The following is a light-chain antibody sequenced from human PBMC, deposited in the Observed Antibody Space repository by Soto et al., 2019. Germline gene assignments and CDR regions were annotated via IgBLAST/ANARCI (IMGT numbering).Light chain of an antibody. CDR2: GAS. J-gene: IGKJ1*01. V-gene: IGKV3-15*01. CDR3: QQYNDWPQT. Sequence: EIVMTQSPGTLSLSPGERATLSCRASQSVSTNLAWYQQIPGQAPRLLIYGASTRATGIPARFSGSGSGTEFTLAISSLQSEDFAVYYCQQYNDWPQTSGLGTEVEIK. CDR1: QSVSTN.